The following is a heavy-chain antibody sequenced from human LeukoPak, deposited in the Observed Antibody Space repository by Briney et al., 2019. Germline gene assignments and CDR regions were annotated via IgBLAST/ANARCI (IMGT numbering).Heavy chain of an antibody. D-gene: IGHD3-22*01. CDR3: AREWLPPYYYYYMDV. V-gene: IGHV4-61*02. J-gene: IGHJ6*03. CDR1: CGSISSGSYY. CDR2: IYTSGST. Sequence: SETLSLTCTVSCGSISSGSYYWSWIRQPAGKGLEWIGRIYTSGSTNDNPALKGRVTISVDTSKNQFSLKLSSVTAAHTAVYYCAREWLPPYYYYYMDVWGKGTTATVSS.